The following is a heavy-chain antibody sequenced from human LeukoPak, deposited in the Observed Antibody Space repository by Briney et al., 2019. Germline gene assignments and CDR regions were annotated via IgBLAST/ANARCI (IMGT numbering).Heavy chain of an antibody. V-gene: IGHV1-2*02. CDR3: ARVLPSDF. CDR2: INPNSGGT. Sequence: ASVKVSCKASGYTFTGYYMHWVRQAPGQGLEWMGWINPNSGGTNYAQRFQGRVAMTRDTSISTGYMELYSLRSDDTAVYYCARVLPSDFWGQGTLVTVSS. CDR1: GYTFTGYY. J-gene: IGHJ4*02.